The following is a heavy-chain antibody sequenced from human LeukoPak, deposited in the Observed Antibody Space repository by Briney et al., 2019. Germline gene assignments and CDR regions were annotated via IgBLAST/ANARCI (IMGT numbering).Heavy chain of an antibody. CDR3: TRAFITYYYDSSGYDFDY. D-gene: IGHD3-22*01. Sequence: GGSLRLSCTASGFTFGDYAMSWVRQAPGKGLEWVGFIRSKAYGGTTEYAASVKGRFTISRDDSKSIAYLHMNSLKTEDTAVYYCTRAFITYYYDSSGYDFDYWGQGTLVTVSS. V-gene: IGHV3-49*04. CDR1: GFTFGDYA. CDR2: IRSKAYGGTT. J-gene: IGHJ4*02.